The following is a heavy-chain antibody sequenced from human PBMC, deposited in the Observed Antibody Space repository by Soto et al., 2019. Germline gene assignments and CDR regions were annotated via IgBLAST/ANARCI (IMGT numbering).Heavy chain of an antibody. Sequence: QVQLVQSGAEVKKPGASVKVSCKASGYTFTSYYMHWVRQAPGQGLEWMGIINPSGGSTSYAQKFQVRVTMTRDTSTSTVYMELSSLRSEDTAVYYCARGLGDIVVVPAALGLGAADYWGQGTLVTVSS. J-gene: IGHJ4*02. CDR1: GYTFTSYY. CDR3: ARGLGDIVVVPAALGLGAADY. V-gene: IGHV1-46*01. CDR2: INPSGGST. D-gene: IGHD2-2*01.